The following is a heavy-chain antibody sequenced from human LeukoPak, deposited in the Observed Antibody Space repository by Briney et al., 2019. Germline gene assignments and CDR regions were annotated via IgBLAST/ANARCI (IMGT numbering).Heavy chain of an antibody. J-gene: IGHJ4*02. Sequence: GASVTVSFKASGYIFTCYYMHWVRQAPGQGREWMGWIYANSGGTSYAQKFQGRVTMTRDTSISTAYMELSGLTSDDTAVFYCARDLATTSTWEFDYWGQGTLVSVSS. CDR2: IYANSGGT. CDR3: ARDLATTSTWEFDY. CDR1: GYIFTCYY. V-gene: IGHV1-2*02. D-gene: IGHD1-26*01.